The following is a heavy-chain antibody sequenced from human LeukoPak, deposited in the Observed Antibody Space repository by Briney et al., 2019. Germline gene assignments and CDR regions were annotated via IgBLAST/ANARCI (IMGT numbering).Heavy chain of an antibody. CDR2: INHSGST. D-gene: IGHD6-19*01. CDR3: VRGRYSSGWFKDKNWFDP. V-gene: IGHV4-34*01. CDR1: GFTFSSYS. Sequence: GSLRLSCAASGFTFSSYSMNWVRQPPGKGLEWIGEINHSGSTNYNPSLKSRATISVDTSKNQFSLKLSSVTAADTAVYYCVRGRYSSGWFKDKNWFDPWGQGIPVTVSP. J-gene: IGHJ5*02.